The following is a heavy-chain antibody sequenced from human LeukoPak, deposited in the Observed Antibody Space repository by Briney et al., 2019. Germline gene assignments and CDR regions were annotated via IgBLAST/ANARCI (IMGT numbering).Heavy chain of an antibody. CDR2: IYYSGST. D-gene: IGHD3-22*01. CDR1: GGSISSYY. CDR3: ARGRYYDSSGSRTENWFDP. Sequence: SETLSLTCTVSGGSISSYYWSWIRQPPGKGLEWIGYIYYSGSTNYNPSLKSRVTISVDTSKNQFSLKLSSVTAADTAVYYCARGRYYDSSGSRTENWFDPWGQGTLVTVSS. V-gene: IGHV4-59*01. J-gene: IGHJ5*02.